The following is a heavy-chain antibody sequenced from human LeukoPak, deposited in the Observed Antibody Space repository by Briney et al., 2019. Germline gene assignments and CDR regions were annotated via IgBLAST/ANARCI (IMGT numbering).Heavy chain of an antibody. D-gene: IGHD6-25*01. Sequence: SGPTLVNPTQTLTLTCTFPGFSLSTSGMCVSWIRQPPGKALEWLALIDWDDDKYYSTSLKTRLTISKDTSKNQVVLTMTNMDPVDTATYYCARIPLAACEGDYWGQGTLVTVSS. CDR3: ARIPLAACEGDY. CDR1: GFSLSTSGMC. J-gene: IGHJ4*02. CDR2: IDWDDDK. V-gene: IGHV2-70*01.